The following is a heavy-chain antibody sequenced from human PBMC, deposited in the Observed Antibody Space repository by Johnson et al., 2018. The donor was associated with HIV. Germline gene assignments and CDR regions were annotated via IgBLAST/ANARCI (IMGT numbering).Heavy chain of an antibody. CDR1: GFTFSSYA. CDR2: ISGSGVST. Sequence: EVQLVESGGGLVQPGGSLRLSCAASGFTFSSYAMSWVRQAPGKGLEWVSVISGSGVSTYYADSVKGRFTISRDNSKNTLYLQMNSLRAEDTAVYYCAKGIKKELGEDDAFDIWGQGTTVTVSS. J-gene: IGHJ3*02. V-gene: IGHV3-23*04. D-gene: IGHD1-26*01. CDR3: AKGIKKELGEDDAFDI.